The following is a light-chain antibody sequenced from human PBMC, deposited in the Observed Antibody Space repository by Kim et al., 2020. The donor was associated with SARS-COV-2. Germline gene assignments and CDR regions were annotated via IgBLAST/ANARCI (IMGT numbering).Light chain of an antibody. Sequence: SALTQDPAVSVALGQTVRITCQGDSLRSYYASWYQQKPGQAPVLVIYGKNNRPSGIPDRFSCSSSGNTASLTITGAQAEDEADYYCNSRDSSGNHVVFGGGTQLTVL. CDR3: NSRDSSGNHVV. CDR1: SLRSYY. V-gene: IGLV3-19*01. CDR2: GKN. J-gene: IGLJ2*01.